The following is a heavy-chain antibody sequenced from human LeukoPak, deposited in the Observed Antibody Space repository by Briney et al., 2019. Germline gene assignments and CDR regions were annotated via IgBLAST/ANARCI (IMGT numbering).Heavy chain of an antibody. J-gene: IGHJ4*02. CDR1: GFTFSTYS. CDR2: ISSSSSSTM. CDR3: ARLQGSGSFSSSDY. Sequence: QSGGSLRLSCAASGFTFSTYSMNWVRQAPGKGLEWVSYISSSSSSTMYYADSVKGRCTISRDNAKNSLSLQMYSLRAEDTAVYYSARLQGSGSFSSSDYWGQGTLVTVSS. V-gene: IGHV3-48*01. D-gene: IGHD3-10*01.